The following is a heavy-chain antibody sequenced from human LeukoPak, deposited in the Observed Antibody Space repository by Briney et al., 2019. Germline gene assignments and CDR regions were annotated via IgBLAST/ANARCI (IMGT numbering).Heavy chain of an antibody. CDR1: AYTFTSYG. D-gene: IGHD1-1*01. J-gene: IGHJ5*02. V-gene: IGHV1-18*01. CDR3: ATLELFWRADTYPRSWFDP. CDR2: ISAYSGVT. Sequence: ASVKVSCKASAYTFTSYGIDWVRQAPGQGLEWMGVISAYSGVTEYAQRLQGRVTMTTDTSTSTTYMAQRSLRSDDTAVNYCATLELFWRADTYPRSWFDPWGQGHLVPVSS.